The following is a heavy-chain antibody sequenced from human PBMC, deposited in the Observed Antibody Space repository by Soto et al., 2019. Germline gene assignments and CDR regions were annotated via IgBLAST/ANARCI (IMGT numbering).Heavy chain of an antibody. CDR1: GYTFTSYG. V-gene: IGHV1-18*01. Sequence: ASVKVSCKASGYTFTSYGISWVRQAPGQGLEWMGRISAYNGNTNYAQKLQGRVTMTTDTSTSTAYMELRSLRSDDTAVYYCAREGLVLVPTTVNSDYYYYAMDVWGQGTTVTVSS. CDR2: ISAYNGNT. CDR3: AREGLVLVPTTVNSDYYYYAMDV. D-gene: IGHD2-2*01. J-gene: IGHJ6*02.